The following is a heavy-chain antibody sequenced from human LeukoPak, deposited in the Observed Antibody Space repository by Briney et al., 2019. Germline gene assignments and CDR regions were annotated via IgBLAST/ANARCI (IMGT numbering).Heavy chain of an antibody. CDR1: GGSIGSSGYY. D-gene: IGHD5-12*01. CDR3: ARLNEWLRFHFDY. Sequence: SETLSLTCAVSGGSIGSSGYYWGWIRQPPGEGLEWIGSIYYSGSTYSNPSLKSRVTISVDTSKNQFSLKLSSVTAADTAVYYCARLNEWLRFHFDYWGQGTLVTVSS. CDR2: IYYSGST. J-gene: IGHJ4*02. V-gene: IGHV4-39*01.